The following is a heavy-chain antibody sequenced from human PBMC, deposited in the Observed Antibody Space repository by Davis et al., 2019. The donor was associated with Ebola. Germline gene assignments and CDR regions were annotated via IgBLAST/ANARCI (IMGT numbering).Heavy chain of an antibody. CDR2: ISYDGSNK. Sequence: GESLKISCAASGFTFSSYGMHWVRQAPGKGLEWVAVISYDGSNKYYADSVKGRFTISRDNSKNTLYLQMNSLRAEDTAVYYCARVPFPFHYDILTGYYITHYGMDVWGQGTTVTVSS. CDR3: ARVPFPFHYDILTGYYITHYGMDV. D-gene: IGHD3-9*01. J-gene: IGHJ6*02. V-gene: IGHV3-30*03. CDR1: GFTFSSYG.